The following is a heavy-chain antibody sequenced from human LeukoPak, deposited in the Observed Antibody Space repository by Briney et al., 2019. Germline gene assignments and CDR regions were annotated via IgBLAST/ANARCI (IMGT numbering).Heavy chain of an antibody. CDR1: GYTFTGYY. J-gene: IGHJ6*02. D-gene: IGHD6-13*01. CDR3: ARLFSSWYEEGRYYYYYGMDV. Sequence: GASVKVSCKASGYTFTGYYMHWVRQAPGQGLEWMGWINPNSGGTNYAQEFQGRVTMTRDTSISTAYMELSRLRSDDTAVYYCARLFSSWYEEGRYYYYYGMDVWGQGTTVTVSS. V-gene: IGHV1-2*02. CDR2: INPNSGGT.